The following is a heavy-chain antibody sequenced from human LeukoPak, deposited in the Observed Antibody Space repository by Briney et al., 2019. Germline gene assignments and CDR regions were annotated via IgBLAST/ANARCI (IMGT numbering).Heavy chain of an antibody. J-gene: IGHJ4*02. CDR3: TTDLRWEFAPFDY. CDR1: GFIFSNAR. D-gene: IGHD1-26*01. Sequence: GGSLRLSCTASGFIFSNARMIWVRQAPGQGLEWVGRIRSEADGATTDYAAPVEGRFTISRDDSKNILYLQTNSLKTEDTALYYCTTDLRWEFAPFDYWGQGTLVTVSS. CDR2: IRSEADGATT. V-gene: IGHV3-15*01.